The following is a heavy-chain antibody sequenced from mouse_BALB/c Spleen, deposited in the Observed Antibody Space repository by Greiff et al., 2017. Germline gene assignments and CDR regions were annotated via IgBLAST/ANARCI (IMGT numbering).Heavy chain of an antibody. V-gene: IGHV1-63*02. Sequence: QVQLQQSGAELVRPGTSVKISCKASGYTFTNYWLGWVKQRPGHGLEWIGDIYPGGGYTNYNEKFKGKATLTADTSSSTAYMQLSSLTSEDSAVYFCARAIYRYDGAWFAYWGQGTLVTVSA. J-gene: IGHJ3*01. CDR1: GYTFTNYW. CDR2: IYPGGGYT. CDR3: ARAIYRYDGAWFAY. D-gene: IGHD2-14*01.